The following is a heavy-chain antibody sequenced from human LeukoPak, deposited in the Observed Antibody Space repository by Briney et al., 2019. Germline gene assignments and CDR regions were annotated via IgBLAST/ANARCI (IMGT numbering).Heavy chain of an antibody. Sequence: GGSLRLSCAASGFTFDDYGMSWVRQAPGKGLEWVSGINWNGGSTGYADSVKGRFTISRDNAKNSLYLQMNSLRAEDTALYYCARGTGDYYDSSGYYYFDYWGQGTLVTVSS. J-gene: IGHJ4*02. CDR3: ARGTGDYYDSSGYYYFDY. V-gene: IGHV3-20*04. CDR2: INWNGGST. D-gene: IGHD3-22*01. CDR1: GFTFDDYG.